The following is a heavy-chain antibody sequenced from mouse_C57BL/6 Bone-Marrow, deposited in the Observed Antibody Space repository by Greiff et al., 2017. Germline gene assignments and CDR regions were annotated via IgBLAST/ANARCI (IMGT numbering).Heavy chain of an antibody. V-gene: IGHV1-15*01. CDR2: IDPETGGT. CDR1: GYKFTDYE. Sequence: LQESGAELVRPGASVTLSCKASGYKFTDYEMHWVKQTTVHGLEWIGAIDPETGGTAYNQKFKGKAILTADKSSSTAYMELRSLTSDDSAVYYCTRNGRATMITTRWYFDVWGTGTTVTVSS. D-gene: IGHD2-4*01. J-gene: IGHJ1*03. CDR3: TRNGRATMITTRWYFDV.